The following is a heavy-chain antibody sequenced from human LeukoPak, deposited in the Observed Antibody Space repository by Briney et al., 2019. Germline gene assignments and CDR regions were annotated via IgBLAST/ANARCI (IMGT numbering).Heavy chain of an antibody. J-gene: IGHJ4*02. CDR2: INPSGGST. CDR1: GYTFTSYY. V-gene: IGHV1-46*01. D-gene: IGHD6-19*01. CDR3: ARRYSSGWSFFDY. Sequence: GSLKVSCKASGYTFTSYYIHWVRQAPGQGLEWMGIINPSGGSTTYAQKFQRRVTMTRDTSTTTVYMELSSLRSEDTAVYYCARRYSSGWSFFDYWGQGTLVTVCS.